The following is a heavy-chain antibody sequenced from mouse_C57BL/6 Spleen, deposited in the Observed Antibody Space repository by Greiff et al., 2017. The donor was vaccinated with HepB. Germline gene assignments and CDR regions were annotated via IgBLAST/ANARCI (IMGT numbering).Heavy chain of an antibody. CDR1: GYAFSSSW. D-gene: IGHD1-1*01. CDR2: IYPGDGDT. J-gene: IGHJ3*01. V-gene: IGHV1-82*01. Sequence: VMLVESGPELVKPGASVKISCKASGYAFSSSWMNWVKQRPGKGLEWIGRIYPGDGDTNYNGKFKGKATLTADKSSSTAYMQLSSLTSEDSAVYFCARHYYGSSPWFAYWGQGTLVTVSA. CDR3: ARHYYGSSPWFAY.